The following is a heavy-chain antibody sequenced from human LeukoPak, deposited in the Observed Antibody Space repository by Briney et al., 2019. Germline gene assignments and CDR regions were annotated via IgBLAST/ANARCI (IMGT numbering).Heavy chain of an antibody. Sequence: PSETLSLTCAVSGYSIRSGYYWGWIRQPPGKGLEWIGSIYHSGSTYYNPSLKSRVTISVDTSKNQFSLKLSSVTAADTAVYYCARHSGEEMATTDFDYWGQGTLVTVSS. CDR2: IYHSGST. V-gene: IGHV4-38-2*01. D-gene: IGHD5-24*01. CDR1: GYSIRSGYY. CDR3: ARHSGEEMATTDFDY. J-gene: IGHJ4*02.